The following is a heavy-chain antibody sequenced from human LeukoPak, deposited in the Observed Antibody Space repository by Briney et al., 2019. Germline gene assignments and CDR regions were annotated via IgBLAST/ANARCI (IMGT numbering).Heavy chain of an antibody. CDR1: GGSISSYY. CDR2: IYYSGST. Sequence: SETLSLTCTVSGGSISSYYWSWIRQPPGKGLEWIGYIYYSGSTNYNPSLKSRVTMSVDTSKNQFSLKLSSVTAADTAVNYCARQIVNRFDPWGQGSLVTVSS. J-gene: IGHJ5*02. CDR3: ARQIVNRFDP. V-gene: IGHV4-59*08. D-gene: IGHD1-26*01.